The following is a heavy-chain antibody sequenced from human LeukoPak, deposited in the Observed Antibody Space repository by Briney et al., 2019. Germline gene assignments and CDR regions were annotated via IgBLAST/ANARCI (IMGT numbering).Heavy chain of an antibody. J-gene: IGHJ6*03. CDR2: VIPIFGTA. CDR1: GGSFSSYT. CDR3: ARGVFGVGGYFYMDV. V-gene: IGHV1-69*05. Sequence: EASVNVSYKASGGSFSSYTISWVRQAPGQGLEWMGGVIPIFGTANYAPKFQGRVTITTDESTTTAYMELNSLRSDDTAVYFCARGVFGVGGYFYMDVWGKGTTVTVSS. D-gene: IGHD3-3*01.